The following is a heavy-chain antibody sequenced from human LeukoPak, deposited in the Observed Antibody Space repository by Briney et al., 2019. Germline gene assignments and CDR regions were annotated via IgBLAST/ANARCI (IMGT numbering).Heavy chain of an antibody. D-gene: IGHD5-18*01. CDR3: ARVGERGYGYGYYFDY. CDR2: ISSSSSYT. V-gene: IGHV3-11*06. J-gene: IGHJ4*02. CDR1: GFTFSDYY. Sequence: GGSLRLSCAASGFTFSDYYMSWIRQAPGKGLEWVSYISSSSSYTNYADSVKGRFTISRDNAKNSLYLQMNSLRAEDTAVYYCARVGERGYGYGYYFDYWGQGTLVTVSS.